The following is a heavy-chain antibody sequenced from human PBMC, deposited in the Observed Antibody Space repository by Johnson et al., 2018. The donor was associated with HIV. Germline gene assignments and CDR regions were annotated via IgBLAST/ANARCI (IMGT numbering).Heavy chain of an antibody. CDR2: ISYDGSNK. CDR3: ARVQWLILDAFDI. CDR1: GFTFSREN. D-gene: IGHD6-19*01. J-gene: IGHJ3*02. Sequence: QVQLVESGGGVVQPGMSLRLSYADSGFTFSRENMHWVRQAPDKGLHWVAIISYDGSNKYYAASVKGRFTISRDNSKNTLYLQMNSLRAEDTAVYYCARVQWLILDAFDIWGQGTMVTVSS. V-gene: IGHV3-30-3*01.